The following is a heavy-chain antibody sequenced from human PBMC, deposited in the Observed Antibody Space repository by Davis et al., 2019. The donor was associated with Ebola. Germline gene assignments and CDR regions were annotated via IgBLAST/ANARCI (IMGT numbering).Heavy chain of an antibody. CDR3: AKAEYDYIWGSYPVGDY. Sequence: GESLKISCAASGFTVSSNYMSWVRQAPGKGLEWVSAISGSGGSTYYADSVKGRFTISRDNSKNTLYLQMNSLRAEDTAVYYCAKAEYDYIWGSYPVGDYWGQGTLVTVSS. CDR1: GFTVSSNY. J-gene: IGHJ4*02. V-gene: IGHV3-23*01. CDR2: ISGSGGST. D-gene: IGHD3-16*02.